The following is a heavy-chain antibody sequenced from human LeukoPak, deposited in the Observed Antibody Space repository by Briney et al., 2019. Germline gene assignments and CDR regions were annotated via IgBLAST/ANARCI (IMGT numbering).Heavy chain of an antibody. CDR1: GYTFTSYG. V-gene: IGHV1-18*01. D-gene: IGHD6-19*01. J-gene: IGHJ6*02. CDR2: ITAYNDNT. CDR3: TRDLPAGTGGDYYYGMDV. Sequence: ASVKVSCKASGYTFTSYGISWVRQAPGQGLEWMGWITAYNDNTNYAHMLQGRVTMTTDTSTSTAYMELRSLRSDDTAVYYCTRDLPAGTGGDYYYGMDVWGQGTTVTVSS.